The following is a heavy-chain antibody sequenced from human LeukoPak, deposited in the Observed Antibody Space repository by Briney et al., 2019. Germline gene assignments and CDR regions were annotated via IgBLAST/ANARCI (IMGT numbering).Heavy chain of an antibody. J-gene: IGHJ6*02. CDR3: ATRSTSYYYYGMDV. CDR1: GFTISSNG. V-gene: IGHV3-23*01. Sequence: GGSLRLSCAASGFTISSNGMTWVRQTPRKGLEWVSTISGSGGNTYYADSVKGRFTISRDNSKNTLYLQMNSLRAEDTAVYYCATRSTSYYYYGMDVWGQGTTVTVSS. CDR2: ISGSGGNT.